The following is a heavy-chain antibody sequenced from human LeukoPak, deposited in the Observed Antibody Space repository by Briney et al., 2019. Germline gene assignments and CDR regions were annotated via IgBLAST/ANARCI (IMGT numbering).Heavy chain of an antibody. V-gene: IGHV3-23*01. Sequence: PGGSLRLSCAASGFTFSSYAMSWVRQAPGKGLEWVSAISGSGGSTYYADSVKGRFTISRDNSKNTLYLQMNSLRAGDTAVYYCAKVQAGSSSPLGHWGQGTLVTVSS. CDR1: GFTFSSYA. CDR3: AKVQAGSSSPLGH. CDR2: ISGSGGST. J-gene: IGHJ4*02. D-gene: IGHD6-13*01.